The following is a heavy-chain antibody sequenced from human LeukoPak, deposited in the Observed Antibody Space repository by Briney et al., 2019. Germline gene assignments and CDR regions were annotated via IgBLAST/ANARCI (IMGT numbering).Heavy chain of an antibody. CDR2: IFSTGGT. CDR3: AIVADWNDLVY. CDR1: GGSLNSYY. Sequence: KPSETLSLTCTVSGGSLNSYYWTWIRQSPGKGLGWVGYIFSTGGTTYNPPLKSRVTISVAPSKNQFSLNLNPVTTPDTAVYSCAIVADWNDLVYWGQGAPVAVSS. D-gene: IGHD1-1*01. J-gene: IGHJ4*02. V-gene: IGHV4-59*13.